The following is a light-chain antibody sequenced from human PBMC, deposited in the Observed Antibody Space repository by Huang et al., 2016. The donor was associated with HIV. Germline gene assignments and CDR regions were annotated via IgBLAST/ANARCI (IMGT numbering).Light chain of an antibody. J-gene: IGKJ3*01. Sequence: EIVMTQSPLSLPVTPGEPATISCKSSQSLLHTNGYNYLDWYLQKPGQSPQLLIYLVSHRASGVPDRFSGSGSGTDFTLEISRVEAEDVGVYYCMQALQTPRFTFGPGTKVDIK. CDR1: QSLLHTNGYNY. CDR2: LVS. CDR3: MQALQTPRFT. V-gene: IGKV2-28*01.